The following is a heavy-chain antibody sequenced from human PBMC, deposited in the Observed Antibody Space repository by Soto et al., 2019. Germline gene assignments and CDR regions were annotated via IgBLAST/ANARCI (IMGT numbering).Heavy chain of an antibody. D-gene: IGHD4-17*01. J-gene: IGHJ6*02. Sequence: ASVNVSCKASGVTFSSYAISWVRQAPGQGLEWMGGIIPIFGTANYAQKFQGRVTITADESTSTAYMELSSLRSEDTAVYYCAVEVTTGHSYGMDVWGQGTTVT. CDR1: GVTFSSYA. CDR3: AVEVTTGHSYGMDV. V-gene: IGHV1-69*13. CDR2: IIPIFGTA.